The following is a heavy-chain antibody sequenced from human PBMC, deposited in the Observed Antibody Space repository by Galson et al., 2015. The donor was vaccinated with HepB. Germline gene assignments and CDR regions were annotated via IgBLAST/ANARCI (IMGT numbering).Heavy chain of an antibody. Sequence: SLRLSCAGSGFSVSENDMSWVRQAPGKGLEWVSGVYSADTKDYADSVKGRFTVSRDSSKNTLYLQMKHLRAEDTAVYYCARVMKDYDRITLFGVPTPDYYYYMDVWGTGTTVIVSS. V-gene: IGHV3-53*01. CDR2: VYSADTK. D-gene: IGHD3-3*01. CDR3: ARVMKDYDRITLFGVPTPDYYYYMDV. CDR1: GFSVSEND. J-gene: IGHJ6*03.